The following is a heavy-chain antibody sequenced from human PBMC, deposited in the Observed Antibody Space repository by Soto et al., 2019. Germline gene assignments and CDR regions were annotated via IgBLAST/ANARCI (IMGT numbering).Heavy chain of an antibody. CDR2: ISAYNGNT. V-gene: IGHV1-18*01. Sequence: QVQLVQSGAEVKKPGASVKVSCKASGYTFTSYGISWVRQAPGEGLEWRGWISAYNGNTTYAQKLQGMVTMTTDTSTSTAYMELRSLRSDDTAVYYCASDRARRDGYKLAYYYGMDVWGQGTTVTVSS. CDR1: GYTFTSYG. D-gene: IGHD5-12*01. CDR3: ASDRARRDGYKLAYYYGMDV. J-gene: IGHJ6*02.